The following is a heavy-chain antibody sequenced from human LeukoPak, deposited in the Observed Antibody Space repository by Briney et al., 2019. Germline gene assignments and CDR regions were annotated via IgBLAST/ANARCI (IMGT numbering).Heavy chain of an antibody. V-gene: IGHV3-11*04. CDR3: ARTEWLRSGYYFDY. CDR1: GFTFSDYY. D-gene: IGHD5-12*01. J-gene: IGHJ4*02. Sequence: PGGSLRLSCAASGFTFSDYYMSWIRQAPGKGLEWVSYISSSGSTIYYADSVKGRFTISRHNAKNSLFLQMDSLRAEDTAVYYCARTEWLRSGYYFDYWGQGTLVTVSS. CDR2: ISSSGSTI.